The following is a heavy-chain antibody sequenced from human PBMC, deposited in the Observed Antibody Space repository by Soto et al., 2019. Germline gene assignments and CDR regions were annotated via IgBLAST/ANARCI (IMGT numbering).Heavy chain of an antibody. CDR2: IYYSWST. CDR3: ARGFDYYDSSGYFFDY. CDR1: GGSISSSSYY. Sequence: PSETLSLTCTVSGGSISSSSYYWGWIRQPPGKGLEWTGRIYYSWSTYSNTSRKSRVTISVDTSKNQYPRKLSSVTAADSAVYYCARGFDYYDSSGYFFDYWGQGTLVTVSS. J-gene: IGHJ4*02. V-gene: IGHV4-39*06. D-gene: IGHD3-22*01.